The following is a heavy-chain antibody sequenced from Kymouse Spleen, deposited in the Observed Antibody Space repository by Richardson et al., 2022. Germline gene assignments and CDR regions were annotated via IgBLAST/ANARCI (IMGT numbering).Heavy chain of an antibody. Sequence: QVQLVESGGGVVQPGRSLRLSCAASGFTFSSYGMHWVRQAPGKGLEWVAVIWYDGSNKYYADSVKGRFTISRDNSKNTLYLQMNSLRAEDTAVYYCARDKQQQLGYYYGMDVWGQGTTVTVSS. CDR2: IWYDGSNK. CDR1: GFTFSSYG. V-gene: IGHV3-33*01. CDR3: ARDKQQQLGYYYGMDV. J-gene: IGHJ6*02. D-gene: IGHD6-13*01.